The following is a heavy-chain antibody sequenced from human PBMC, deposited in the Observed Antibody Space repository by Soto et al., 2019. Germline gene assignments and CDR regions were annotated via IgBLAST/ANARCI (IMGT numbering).Heavy chain of an antibody. D-gene: IGHD6-13*01. CDR2: IIPIFGTA. J-gene: IGHJ4*02. V-gene: IGHV1-69*13. CDR3: ASRAQYSSSWYRGFDH. CDR1: GGTFSSYA. Sequence: GPSVKVSCKAPGGTFSSYAITWVRQAPGQGLEWMGGIIPIFGTANYAQKFQGRVTITADESTSTAYMELSSLRSEDTAVYYCASRAQYSSSWYRGFDHWGQGTLVTVSS.